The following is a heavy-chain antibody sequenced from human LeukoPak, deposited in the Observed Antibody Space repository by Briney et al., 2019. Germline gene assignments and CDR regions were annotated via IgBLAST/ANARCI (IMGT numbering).Heavy chain of an antibody. J-gene: IGHJ3*02. Sequence: ASVKVSCKASGYTFTSYYMHWVRQAPGQGLEWMGIINPSGGSTSYAQKFQGRVTMTRDMSTSTVYMELSSLRSEDTAVYYCARGAKLELPLHAFDIWGQGTMVTVSS. CDR2: INPSGGST. V-gene: IGHV1-46*01. CDR1: GYTFTSYY. D-gene: IGHD1-7*01. CDR3: ARGAKLELPLHAFDI.